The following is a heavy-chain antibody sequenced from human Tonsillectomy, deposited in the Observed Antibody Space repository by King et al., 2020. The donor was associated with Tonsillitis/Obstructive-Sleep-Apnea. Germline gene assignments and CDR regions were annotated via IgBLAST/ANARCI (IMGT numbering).Heavy chain of an antibody. Sequence: VQLQQWGAGLLKPSETLSLTCAVYGGSFSGYNWSWIRQPPGKGLEWIGEINHSGSTNYNPSLKNRVTISVDTSKNQFSLKLSSVTAAEPAVYYCAGEGEGNHGTVDYWGQGTLVTVSS. D-gene: IGHD3-16*01. CDR2: INHSGST. J-gene: IGHJ4*02. CDR3: AGEGEGNHGTVDY. CDR1: GGSFSGYN. V-gene: IGHV4-34*01.